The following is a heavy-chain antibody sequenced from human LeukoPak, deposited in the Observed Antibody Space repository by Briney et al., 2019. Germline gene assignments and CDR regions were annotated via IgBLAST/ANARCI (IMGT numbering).Heavy chain of an antibody. CDR1: GFTFSSYA. V-gene: IGHV3-30-3*01. D-gene: IGHD5-24*01. CDR3: AGNRWLQRYYFDY. Sequence: GRSLRLSCAASGFTFSSYAMHWVRQAPGKGLEWVAVISYDGSNKYYADSVKGRFTISRDDSKNTLYLQMNSLRAEDTAVYYCAGNRWLQRYYFDYWGQGTLVTVSS. J-gene: IGHJ4*02. CDR2: ISYDGSNK.